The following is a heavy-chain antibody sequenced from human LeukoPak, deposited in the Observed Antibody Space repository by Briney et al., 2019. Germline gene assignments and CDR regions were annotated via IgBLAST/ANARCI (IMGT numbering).Heavy chain of an antibody. CDR1: GFSFISDA. CDR3: AKEPRHCGGDCFSLLDY. J-gene: IGHJ4*02. V-gene: IGHV3-23*01. D-gene: IGHD2-21*02. Sequence: GGSLRLSCAASGFSFISDAMSWVRQAPGKGLEWVSLISGSGGNTYYADSVKGRFTISRDNSKSTLYLQMNSLRAEDTAVFYCAKEPRHCGGDCFSLLDYWGQGTLVSVSS. CDR2: ISGSGGNT.